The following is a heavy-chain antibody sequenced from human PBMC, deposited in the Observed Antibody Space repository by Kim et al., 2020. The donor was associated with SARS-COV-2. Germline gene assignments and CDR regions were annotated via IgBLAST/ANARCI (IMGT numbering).Heavy chain of an antibody. D-gene: IGHD5-12*01. CDR2: NYYSGST. CDR1: GGSVSSCSYY. Sequence: SETLSLTCTVSGGSVSSCSYYWIWIRQRPGKGLEWIRYNYYSGSTNYHPSLKSRVTISVDTSKNQFSLKLSSVTAADAAVYYCARAVATEYYFDYWGQGTLVTVSS. J-gene: IGHJ4*02. V-gene: IGHV4-61*01. CDR3: ARAVATEYYFDY.